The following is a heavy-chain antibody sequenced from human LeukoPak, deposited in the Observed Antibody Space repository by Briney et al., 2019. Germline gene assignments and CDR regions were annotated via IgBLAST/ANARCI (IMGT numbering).Heavy chain of an antibody. V-gene: IGHV4-4*02. CDR1: GGSISSSNW. D-gene: IGHD3-22*01. CDR3: ARQTTSGYLDY. Sequence: SETLSLTCAVSGGSISSSNWWSWVRQPPGKGLEWIGEIYHSGSTNYNPSLKSRVTISVDKSKNQFSLKLSSVTAADRALYYCARQTTSGYLDYWGQGTPVTVS. J-gene: IGHJ4*02. CDR2: IYHSGST.